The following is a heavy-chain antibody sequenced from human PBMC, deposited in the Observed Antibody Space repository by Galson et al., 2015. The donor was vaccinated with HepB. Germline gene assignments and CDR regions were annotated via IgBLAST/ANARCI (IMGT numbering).Heavy chain of an antibody. CDR1: GGSVSSGNYY. CDR3: ARGLRSQTGIVGATKYAFDI. CDR2: IFYSGST. V-gene: IGHV4-61*01. D-gene: IGHD1-26*01. Sequence: LSLTCTVSGGSVSSGNYYWSWIRQPPGKELEWIGYIFYSGSTNYNPSLKSRVTISVDMSKNQFSLKLNSVTAADTAVYYCARGLRSQTGIVGATKYAFDIWGQGTMVTVSS. J-gene: IGHJ3*02.